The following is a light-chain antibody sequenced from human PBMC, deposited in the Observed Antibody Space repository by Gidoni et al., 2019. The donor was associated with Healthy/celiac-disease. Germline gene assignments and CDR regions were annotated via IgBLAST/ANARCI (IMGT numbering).Light chain of an antibody. J-gene: IGKJ2*01. CDR1: QRISSW. CDR3: QQYNSYPPT. CDR2: KAS. V-gene: IGKV1-5*03. Sequence: QLIHSPSTLSASVGDRVTISCRSSQRISSWLAWYQQKPGKAPKLLIYKASSLESGVPSRFSGSGSGTEFTLTISSLQPDDFATYYCQQYNSYPPTFGQGTKLEIK.